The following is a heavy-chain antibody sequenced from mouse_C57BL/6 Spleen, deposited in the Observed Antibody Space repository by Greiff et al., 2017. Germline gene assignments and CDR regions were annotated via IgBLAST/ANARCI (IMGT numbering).Heavy chain of an antibody. CDR2: IDPETGGT. J-gene: IGHJ2*01. Sequence: SGAELVRPGASVTLSCKASGYTFTDYEMHWVKQTPVHGLEWIGAIDPETGGTAYNQKFKGKAILTADKSSSTAYMELRGLTSDDSAVYYCTRVTTGGGYYFDYWGQGTTLTVSS. D-gene: IGHD1-1*01. V-gene: IGHV1-15*01. CDR3: TRVTTGGGYYFDY. CDR1: GYTFTDYE.